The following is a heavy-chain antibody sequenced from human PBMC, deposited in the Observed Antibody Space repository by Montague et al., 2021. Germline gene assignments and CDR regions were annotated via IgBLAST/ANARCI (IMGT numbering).Heavy chain of an antibody. CDR3: ARNLASAAPGAFDI. Sequence: SLRLSCAASGFTFSNHAMTWVRQAPGKGLLWVSRITRDGGITTFADSVKGRFTTSRDNAKATLYLQMNSLRVEDTAVYYCARNLASAAPGAFDIWGQGTMVTVS. D-gene: IGHD6-13*01. CDR1: GFTFSNHA. V-gene: IGHV3-74*01. CDR2: ITRDGGIT. J-gene: IGHJ3*02.